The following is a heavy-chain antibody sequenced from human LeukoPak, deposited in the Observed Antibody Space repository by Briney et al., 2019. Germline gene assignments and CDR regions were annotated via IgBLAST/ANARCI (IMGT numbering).Heavy chain of an antibody. CDR1: GFTFSSYG. CDR2: ISYDGSNK. V-gene: IGHV3-30*18. D-gene: IGHD1-26*01. Sequence: GGSLRLSCAASGFTFSSYGMHWVRQAPGKGLEWVAVISYDGSNKYYADSVKGRFTISRDNSKNTLYLQMNSLRAEDTAVYYCAKGVGSPLYFDYWGQGTLVTVSS. J-gene: IGHJ4*02. CDR3: AKGVGSPLYFDY.